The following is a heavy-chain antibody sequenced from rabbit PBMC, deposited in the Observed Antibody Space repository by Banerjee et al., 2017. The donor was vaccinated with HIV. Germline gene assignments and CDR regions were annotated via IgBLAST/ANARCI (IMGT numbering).Heavy chain of an antibody. J-gene: IGHJ4*01. CDR3: ARDAGNSVYYFEL. CDR1: GFSFSSGYD. Sequence: QEQLEESGGDLVKPEGSLTLTCKASGFSFSSGYDMCWVRQAPGKGLEWVACIYTGSSGSTYCANWAKGRFTISKTSSTTVTLQMTSLTAADTATYFCARDAGNSVYYFELWGQGTLVTVS. V-gene: IGHV1S45*01. D-gene: IGHD1-1*01. CDR2: IYTGSSGST.